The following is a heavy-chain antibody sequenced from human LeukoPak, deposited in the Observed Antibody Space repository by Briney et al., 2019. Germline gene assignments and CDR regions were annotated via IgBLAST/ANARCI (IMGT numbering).Heavy chain of an antibody. CDR1: GFTFSSYA. CDR2: IKQDGSVI. V-gene: IGHV3-7*01. D-gene: IGHD6-6*01. CDR3: ARIGYSSSSFDY. Sequence: GGSLRLSCAASGFTFSSYAMSWVRQAPGKGLEWVANIKQDGSVIYYVDSVKGRFTISRDNAKNSVYLQINSLRAEDTAVYYCARIGYSSSSFDYWGQGTLVTVSS. J-gene: IGHJ4*02.